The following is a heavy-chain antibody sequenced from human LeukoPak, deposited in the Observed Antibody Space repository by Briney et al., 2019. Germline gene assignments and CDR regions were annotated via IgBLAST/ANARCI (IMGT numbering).Heavy chain of an antibody. CDR2: IYYSGST. D-gene: IGHD3-10*01. Sequence: KPSETLSLTCTVSGGSIGSYYWSWIRQPPGKGLEWIGYIYYSGSTNYNPSLKSRVTISVDTSKNQFSLKLSSVTAADTAVYYCARDGFGESYNWFDPWGQGTLVTVSS. V-gene: IGHV4-59*01. J-gene: IGHJ5*02. CDR3: ARDGFGESYNWFDP. CDR1: GGSIGSYY.